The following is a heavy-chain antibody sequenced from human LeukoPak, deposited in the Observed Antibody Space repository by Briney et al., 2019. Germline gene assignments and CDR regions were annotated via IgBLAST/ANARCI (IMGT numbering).Heavy chain of an antibody. J-gene: IGHJ4*02. V-gene: IGHV3-48*01. CDR3: ARDGSYYGSGNHDY. Sequence: GGSLRLSCAASGFTFSIYSMNWVRQAPGKGLEWVSYISSSSSTIYYADSVKGRFTISRDNAKNSLYLQMNSLRAEDTAVYYCARDGSYYGSGNHDYWGQGTLVTVSS. D-gene: IGHD3-10*01. CDR2: ISSSSSTI. CDR1: GFTFSIYS.